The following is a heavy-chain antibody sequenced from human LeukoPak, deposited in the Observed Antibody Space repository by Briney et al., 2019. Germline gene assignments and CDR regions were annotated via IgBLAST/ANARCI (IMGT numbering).Heavy chain of an antibody. D-gene: IGHD2-2*01. J-gene: IGHJ3*02. CDR2: MNPNSGNT. Sequence: GASVKVSCKASGYTFTSYDINWVRQATGQGLEWMGWMNPNSGNTGYAQKFQGRVTITRNTSISTAYMELSSLRSEDTAVYYCARPRYRSTSADEGSQGDFDIWGQGTMITVSS. CDR3: ARPRYRSTSADEGSQGDFDI. CDR1: GYTFTSYD. V-gene: IGHV1-8*03.